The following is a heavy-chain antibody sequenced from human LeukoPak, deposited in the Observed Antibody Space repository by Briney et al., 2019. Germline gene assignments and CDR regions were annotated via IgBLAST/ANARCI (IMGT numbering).Heavy chain of an antibody. CDR1: GGSVSSGSYY. Sequence: SETLPLTCTVSGGSVSSGSYYWSCIRQPPGKGLEWIGYIYYSGSTNYNPSLKSRVTISVDTSKNQFSLKLSSVTAADTAVYYCARQWSYYYYGMDVWVQGTTATVPS. CDR3: ARQWSYYYYGMDV. CDR2: IYYSGST. J-gene: IGHJ6*02. D-gene: IGHD2-15*01. V-gene: IGHV4-61*01.